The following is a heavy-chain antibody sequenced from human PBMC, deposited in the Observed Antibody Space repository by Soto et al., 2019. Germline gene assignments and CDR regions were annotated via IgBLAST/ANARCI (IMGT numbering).Heavy chain of an antibody. CDR1: GFTFSSYS. CDR3: ARPTTHHYYYYGVDV. J-gene: IGHJ6*02. Sequence: GGSLRLSCAASGFTFSSYSMNWVRQAPGKGLEWVSSISSSSSYIYYADSVKGRFTISRDNAKNSLYLQMNSLRAEDTAVYYCARPTTHHYYYYGVDVWGQGTTVTVSS. CDR2: ISSSSSYI. V-gene: IGHV3-21*01. D-gene: IGHD4-4*01.